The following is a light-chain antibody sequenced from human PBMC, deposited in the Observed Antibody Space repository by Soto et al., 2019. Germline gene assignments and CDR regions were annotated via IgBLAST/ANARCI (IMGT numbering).Light chain of an antibody. V-gene: IGLV2-11*01. Sequence: QSVLTQPRSVSGSPGQSVTISCTGTSSDVGGYNFVSWYQQHPGKAPKLMIYDVNKRPSGVPDRFSGSKSGNTASLTISGLQAEDEADYYCCSYAGSYTFIFGGGT. J-gene: IGLJ2*01. CDR2: DVN. CDR3: CSYAGSYTFI. CDR1: SSDVGGYNF.